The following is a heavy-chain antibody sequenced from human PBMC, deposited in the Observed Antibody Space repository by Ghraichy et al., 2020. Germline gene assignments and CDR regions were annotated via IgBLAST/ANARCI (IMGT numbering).Heavy chain of an antibody. CDR1: GYTFTSYG. J-gene: IGHJ4*02. CDR2: ISAYNGNT. D-gene: IGHD2-15*01. CDR3: ARDGWRYCSGGSCYSLGY. Sequence: ASVKVSCKASGYTFTSYGISWVRQAPGQGLEWMGWISAYNGNTNYAQKLQGRVTMTTDTSTSTAYMELRSLRSDDTAVYYCARDGWRYCSGGSCYSLGYWGQGTLVTVSS. V-gene: IGHV1-18*01.